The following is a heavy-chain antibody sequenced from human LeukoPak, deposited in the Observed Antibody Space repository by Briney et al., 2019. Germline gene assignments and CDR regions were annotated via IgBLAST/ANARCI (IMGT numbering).Heavy chain of an antibody. V-gene: IGHV6-1*01. J-gene: IGHJ4*02. CDR3: ARDSSAMFDY. CDR1: GDSVSSSSAT. CDR2: TYYRSKWYN. D-gene: IGHD2-2*01. Sequence: SQTLSLTCAISGDSVSSSSATWNWIRQSPSRGLEWLGRTYYRSKWYNDYAISMKGRVTINPDTSKNQFSLQMSSLIVEDTAVYYCARDSSAMFDYWGQGTLVAVSS.